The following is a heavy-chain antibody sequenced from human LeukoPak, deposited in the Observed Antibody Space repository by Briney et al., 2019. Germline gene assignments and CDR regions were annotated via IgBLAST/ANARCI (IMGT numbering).Heavy chain of an antibody. CDR1: GFTFSSYW. Sequence: GGSLRLSCAASGFTFSSYWMSWVRQAPGKGLEWVSAISGSGGSTYYADSVKDRFTISRDNSKNTMSLQMNNLRAEDTAVYYCARTPTPLTHQLRTQFGDWGQGTLVTVSS. V-gene: IGHV3-23*01. CDR2: ISGSGGST. J-gene: IGHJ4*02. CDR3: ARTPTPLTHQLRTQFGD. D-gene: IGHD3-10*01.